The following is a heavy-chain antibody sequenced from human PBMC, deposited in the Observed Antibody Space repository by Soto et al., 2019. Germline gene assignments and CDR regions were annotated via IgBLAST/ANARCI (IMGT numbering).Heavy chain of an antibody. Sequence: QVQLEQSGGGVVQPGGSXXLSCVVPGSIFIGYGMHWVRQAPGXGLXXVAVIWHDGSEIYYADSVKGXXXXXXXXXXXXXXXXXXXXXXXXTAVYYCARDGIGGTAFRGFLDYWGQGTLVTVXS. D-gene: IGHD1-7*01. CDR2: IWHDGSEI. J-gene: IGHJ4*02. CDR3: ARDGIGGTAFRGFLDY. V-gene: IGHV3-33*01. CDR1: GSIFIGYG.